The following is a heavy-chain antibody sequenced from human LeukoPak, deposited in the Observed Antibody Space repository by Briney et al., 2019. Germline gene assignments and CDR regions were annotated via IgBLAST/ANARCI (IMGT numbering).Heavy chain of an antibody. CDR3: ARWGEAAAGIYY. V-gene: IGHV4-59*01. CDR1: GASITSYY. J-gene: IGHJ4*02. D-gene: IGHD6-13*01. CDR2: FSYSGST. Sequence: SETLSLTCTVSGASITSYYWSWIRQPPGKGLEWIGFFSYSGSTKYNPSLKSRISISVDTSKNQFSLKLSSVTAADTAVYYCARWGEAAAGIYYWGQGTLVTVSS.